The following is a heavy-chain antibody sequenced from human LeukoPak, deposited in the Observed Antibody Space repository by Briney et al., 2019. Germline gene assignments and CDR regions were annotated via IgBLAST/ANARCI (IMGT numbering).Heavy chain of an antibody. V-gene: IGHV3-30*03. J-gene: IGHJ4*02. CDR1: GFIVSSKY. D-gene: IGHD3-10*01. Sequence: PGGSLRLSCAASGFIVSSKYMSWVRQAPGKGLEWVAIISYDGSNKYYADSVKGRFTISRDNSKSTLYLQMNSLRAEDTAVYFCARDHYSSGTPTYFDYWGQGTLVTVSS. CDR3: ARDHYSSGTPTYFDY. CDR2: ISYDGSNK.